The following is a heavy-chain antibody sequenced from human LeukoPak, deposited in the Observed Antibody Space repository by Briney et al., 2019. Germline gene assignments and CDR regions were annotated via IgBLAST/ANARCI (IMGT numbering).Heavy chain of an antibody. CDR3: AAIAVSSGFDY. D-gene: IGHD2-21*01. J-gene: IGHJ4*02. Sequence: GGSLRLSCATSGFTFSSYGMHWVRQAPGKGPEWVAVILYDGISKFYADSVKGRFTISRDNSKNTLYLQMNSLRPEDTAMYYCAAIAVSSGFDYWGQGTLVTVSS. V-gene: IGHV3-30*03. CDR2: ILYDGISK. CDR1: GFTFSSYG.